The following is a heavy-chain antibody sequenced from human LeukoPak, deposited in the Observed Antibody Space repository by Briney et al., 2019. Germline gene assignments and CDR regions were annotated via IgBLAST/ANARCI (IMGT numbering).Heavy chain of an antibody. CDR1: GYPFTTWE. J-gene: IGHJ5*02. V-gene: IGHV1-8*01. D-gene: IGHD1-14*01. Sequence: ASVTVSCKTSGYPFTTWEINWVRQAAGQGLEWMGWVHPNGGNTAYAQKFQGRVTMARDTSISTAYMELSGLTSDDTAVYFCARGPRNDPWGQGTLVTVSS. CDR2: VHPNGGNT. CDR3: ARGPRNDP.